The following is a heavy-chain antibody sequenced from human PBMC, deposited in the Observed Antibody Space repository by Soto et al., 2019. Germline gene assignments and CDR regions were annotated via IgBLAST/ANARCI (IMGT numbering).Heavy chain of an antibody. V-gene: IGHV4-59*01. CDR3: ARSSYGHFDY. CDR1: GGSISSYY. D-gene: IGHD5-18*01. Sequence: QVQLQESGPGLVKPSETLSLTCTVSGGSISSYYWCWIRQPPGKGLEWIGYIYYSGSTNDNPSLKSRVTIPVDTSKNQLSLTLSSVTAADTAVYYCARSSYGHFDYWGQGTLVTVSS. J-gene: IGHJ4*02. CDR2: IYYSGST.